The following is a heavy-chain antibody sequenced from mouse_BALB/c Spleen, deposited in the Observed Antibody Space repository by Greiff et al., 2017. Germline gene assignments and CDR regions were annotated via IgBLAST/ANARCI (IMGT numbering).Heavy chain of an antibody. V-gene: IGHV5-4*02. Sequence: EVKLMESGGGFVKPGGSLKLSCAASGFTFSDYYMYWVRQTPEKRLEWVATISDGGSYTYYPDSVKGRFTISRDNAKNNLYLQMSSLKSEDTAMYYCARGGRRDWYFDVWGAGTTVTVSA. CDR3: ARGGRRDWYFDV. CDR1: GFTFSDYY. D-gene: IGHD3-3*01. CDR2: ISDGGSYT. J-gene: IGHJ1*01.